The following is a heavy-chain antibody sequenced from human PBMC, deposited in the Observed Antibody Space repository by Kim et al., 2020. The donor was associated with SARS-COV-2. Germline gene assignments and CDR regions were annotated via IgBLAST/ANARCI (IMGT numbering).Heavy chain of an antibody. J-gene: IGHJ6*02. CDR1: GGSISSSSYY. CDR2: IYYSGST. CDR3: AETGVQQHYYYYGMDV. V-gene: IGHV4-39*01. D-gene: IGHD6-13*01. Sequence: SETLSLTCTVSGGSISSSSYYWGWLRQPPGKGLEWIGRIYYSGSTYYNPSPKSRVTISVDTSKNQFSLKPSSVTAADTAVYYCAETGVQQHYYYYGMDVWGQGTTVSVSS.